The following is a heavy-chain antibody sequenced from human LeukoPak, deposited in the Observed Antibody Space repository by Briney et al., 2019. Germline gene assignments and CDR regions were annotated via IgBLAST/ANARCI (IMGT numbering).Heavy chain of an antibody. CDR1: GGSFGDSY. J-gene: IGHJ4*02. Sequence: SETLSLTCAVYGGSFGDSYWTWIRQPPGKGLEWIGEINHSGSTNYNPSLKSRVTISVDTSKNQFSLKLSSVTAADTAVYYCARGPRGYSGYGLLRFDYWGQGTLVSVSS. D-gene: IGHD5-12*01. CDR2: INHSGST. CDR3: ARGPRGYSGYGLLRFDY. V-gene: IGHV4-34*01.